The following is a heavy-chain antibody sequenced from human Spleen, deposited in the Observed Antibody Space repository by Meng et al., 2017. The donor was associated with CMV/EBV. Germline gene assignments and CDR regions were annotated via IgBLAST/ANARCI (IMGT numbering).Heavy chain of an antibody. J-gene: IGHJ4*02. V-gene: IGHV4-39*07. Sequence: LPLPESGPGLVKPSGPLSRTCTGSGGSISRSSYYWGWIRQPPGKGREWIGSIYYSGSTYYNPSLKSRVTISVDTSKIQFSLKLSSVTAADTAVYYCARDQGYWGQGTLVTVSS. CDR1: GGSISRSSYY. CDR2: IYYSGST. CDR3: ARDQGY.